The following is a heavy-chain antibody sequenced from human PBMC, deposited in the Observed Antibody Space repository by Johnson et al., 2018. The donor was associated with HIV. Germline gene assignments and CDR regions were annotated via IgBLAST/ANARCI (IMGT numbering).Heavy chain of an antibody. CDR3: ARDQHNYYDSSERAFDI. CDR1: GFTVSSNY. Sequence: VQLVESGGGLIQPGGSLRLSCAASGFTVSSNYMSWVRQAPGKGLEWVSVIYSGGSTYYADSVKGRFTISRDNSKNTLYLQMNSLRAEDTAVYYCARDQHNYYDSSERAFDIWGQGTMVTVSS. D-gene: IGHD3-22*01. V-gene: IGHV3-53*01. J-gene: IGHJ3*02. CDR2: IYSGGST.